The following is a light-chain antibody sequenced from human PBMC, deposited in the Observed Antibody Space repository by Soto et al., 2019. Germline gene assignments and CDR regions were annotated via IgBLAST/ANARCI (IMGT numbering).Light chain of an antibody. J-gene: IGLJ2*01. CDR3: SSYTSSSTLGV. Sequence: QSALTRPASVSGSRGQSITIACTGTSSDVGGYNYVSWYQQHPGKAPKLMIYDVSNRPSGVSNRFSGSKSGNTASLTISGLQAEDEADYYCSSYTSSSTLGVFGGGTKVTVL. V-gene: IGLV2-14*01. CDR2: DVS. CDR1: SSDVGGYNY.